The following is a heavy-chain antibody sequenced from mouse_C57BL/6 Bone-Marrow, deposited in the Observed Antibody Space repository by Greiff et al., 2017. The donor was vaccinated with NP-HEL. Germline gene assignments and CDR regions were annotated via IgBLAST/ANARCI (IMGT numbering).Heavy chain of an antibody. Sequence: EVKLQQSGPELVKPGASVKISCKASGYTFTDYYMNWVKQSHGKSLEWIGDINPNNGGTSYNQKFKGKATLTVDKSSSTAYMELRSLTSEDSAVYYCAREGATTVVSDWYFDVWGTGTTVTVSS. V-gene: IGHV1-26*01. CDR3: AREGATTVVSDWYFDV. CDR1: GYTFTDYY. CDR2: INPNNGGT. D-gene: IGHD1-1*01. J-gene: IGHJ1*03.